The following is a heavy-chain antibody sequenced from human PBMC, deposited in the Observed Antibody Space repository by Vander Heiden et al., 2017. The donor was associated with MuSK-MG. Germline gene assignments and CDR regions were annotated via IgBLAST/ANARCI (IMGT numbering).Heavy chain of an antibody. J-gene: IGHJ4*02. CDR2: IRGSGGST. CDR1: GFPFSSYA. D-gene: IGHD5-18*01. V-gene: IGHV3-23*01. CDR3: ANAPRTHGDSAMVMELDY. Sequence: EVQLLESGGGLVQPGGSLRRSCAASGFPFSSYALGWVRQAPGKGLEWVSAIRGSGGSTYYADSVKGRVTISRDNSKNTLYRQMNSLRADDTAAYYCANAPRTHGDSAMVMELDYWGQGTLVTVSS.